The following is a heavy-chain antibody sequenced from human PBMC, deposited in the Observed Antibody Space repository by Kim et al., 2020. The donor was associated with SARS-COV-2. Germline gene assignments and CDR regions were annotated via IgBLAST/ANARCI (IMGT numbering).Heavy chain of an antibody. V-gene: IGHV4-34*01. Sequence: SETLSLTFAVYGGSFRGYYWSWIRQPPGKGLEWIGEITDSGSTNYNPSLKSRVTISVDTSKNQFSLKLSSVTAADTALYFCARGLGFGELSYYGLDVWGQGTTVTVSS. D-gene: IGHD3-10*01. CDR2: ITDSGST. CDR3: ARGLGFGELSYYGLDV. J-gene: IGHJ6*02. CDR1: GGSFRGYY.